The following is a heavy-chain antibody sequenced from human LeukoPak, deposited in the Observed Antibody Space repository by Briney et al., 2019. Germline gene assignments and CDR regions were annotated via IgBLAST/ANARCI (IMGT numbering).Heavy chain of an antibody. CDR2: ISYDGSEK. D-gene: IGHD3-22*01. CDR3: AREGSSGYYPS. J-gene: IGHJ4*02. CDR1: GFTFSSYP. Sequence: GGSLRLSCAASGFTFSSYPMHWVRQAPGKGLEWVAVISYDGSEKHYADPVKGRFTISRDNSKNTLYLQMNSLRAEDTAVYYCAREGSSGYYPSWGQRILVTVSS. V-gene: IGHV3-30-3*01.